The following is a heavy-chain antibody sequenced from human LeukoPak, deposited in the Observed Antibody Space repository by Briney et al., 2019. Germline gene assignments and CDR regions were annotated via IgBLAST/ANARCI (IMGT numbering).Heavy chain of an antibody. CDR2: IRYDGSDI. Sequence: PGGSLRLSCAASGFTFSVYGMHWVRLAPDKGLEWVAFIRYDGSDIYYADSVKGRFSISRDDSKKTLYLEMNSLRPEDTALYYCARDPRYCTSSSCYPGYYFDYWGQGALVTVSS. CDR3: ARDPRYCTSSSCYPGYYFDY. V-gene: IGHV3-30*02. D-gene: IGHD2-2*01. J-gene: IGHJ4*02. CDR1: GFTFSVYG.